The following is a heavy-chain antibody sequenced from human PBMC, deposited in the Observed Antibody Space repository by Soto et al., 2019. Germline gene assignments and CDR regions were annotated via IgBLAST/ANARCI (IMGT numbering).Heavy chain of an antibody. CDR3: VLVDLYVTRTPQDV. D-gene: IGHD3-16*01. CDR1: GYIFFNYG. J-gene: IGHJ6*02. Sequence: QVQLEQSGDEVKKPGASVKVSCKASGYIFFNYGIAWVRQAPGQGLEWLGWISPYNGNTYYATKVQGRLTLTTDTSTSTAFMDLGSRTSTATAVYSCVLVDLYVTRTPQDVWGQGTTFTVSS. CDR2: ISPYNGNT. V-gene: IGHV1-18*01.